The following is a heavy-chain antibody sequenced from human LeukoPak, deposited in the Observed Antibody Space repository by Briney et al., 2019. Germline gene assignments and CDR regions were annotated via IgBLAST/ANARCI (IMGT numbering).Heavy chain of an antibody. J-gene: IGHJ3*02. V-gene: IGHV4-39*07. Sequence: SETLSLTCTVSGGSISSSSYYWGWIRQPPGKGLEWIGSIYYSGSTYYNPSLKSRVTISVDTSKNQFSLKLSSVTAADTAVYYCARAGGQLAAAGLTDAFDIWGQGTMVTVSS. D-gene: IGHD6-13*01. CDR3: ARAGGQLAAAGLTDAFDI. CDR2: IYYSGST. CDR1: GGSISSSSYY.